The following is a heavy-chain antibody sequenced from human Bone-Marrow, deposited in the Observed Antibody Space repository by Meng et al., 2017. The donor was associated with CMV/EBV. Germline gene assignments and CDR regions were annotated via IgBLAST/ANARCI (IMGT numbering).Heavy chain of an antibody. D-gene: IGHD3-3*01. CDR1: GGTFSSYA. Sequence: SVKVSCKASGGTFSSYAISWVRQAPGQGLEWMGGIIPIFGTANYAQKFQGRVTITTDESTSTAYMELSSLRSEDTAVYYCARGRALGVVNYFDYWGQGTLVTVSS. CDR3: ARGRALGVVNYFDY. V-gene: IGHV1-69*05. J-gene: IGHJ4*02. CDR2: IIPIFGTA.